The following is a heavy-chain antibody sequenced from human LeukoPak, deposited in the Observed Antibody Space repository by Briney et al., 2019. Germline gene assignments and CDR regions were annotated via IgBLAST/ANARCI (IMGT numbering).Heavy chain of an antibody. D-gene: IGHD2-15*01. J-gene: IGHJ6*03. CDR3: ARGCSGGSCYSDYYYYYMDV. V-gene: IGHV3-21*01. Sequence: GGSLRLSCAASGFTFSSYSMNWVRQAPGKGLEWVSSISSSSSYIYYADSVEGRFTISRDNAKNSLYLQMNSLRAEDTAVYYCARGCSGGSCYSDYYYYYMDVWGKGTTVTIS. CDR1: GFTFSSYS. CDR2: ISSSSSYI.